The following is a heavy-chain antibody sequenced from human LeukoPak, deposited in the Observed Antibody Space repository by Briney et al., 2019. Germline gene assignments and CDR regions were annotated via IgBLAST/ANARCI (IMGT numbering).Heavy chain of an antibody. CDR2: ISYDGSNK. V-gene: IGHV3-30*18. CDR1: GFTFSDYY. J-gene: IGHJ4*02. CDR3: AKEHPSQAIAVAGTSDY. D-gene: IGHD6-19*01. Sequence: GGSLRLSCAASGFTFSDYYMSWLRQAPGKGLEWVAVISYDGSNKYYADSVKGRFTISRDNSKNTLYLQMNSLRAEDTAVYYCAKEHPSQAIAVAGTSDYWGQGTLVTVSS.